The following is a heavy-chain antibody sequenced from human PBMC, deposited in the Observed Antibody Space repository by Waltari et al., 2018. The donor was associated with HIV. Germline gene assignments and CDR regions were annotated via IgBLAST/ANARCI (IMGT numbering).Heavy chain of an antibody. CDR2: ISSSSSYI. D-gene: IGHD5-18*01. CDR3: ARDRGEWEYSYGSYYFDY. V-gene: IGHV3-21*01. J-gene: IGHJ4*02. CDR1: GFPFSSYS. Sequence: EVQLVESGGGLVKPGGSLRLSCAASGFPFSSYSMNWVRQAPGKGLEWVSSISSSSSYIYYADSVKGRFTISRDNAKNSLYLQMNSLRAEDTAVYYCARDRGEWEYSYGSYYFDYWGQGTLVTVSS.